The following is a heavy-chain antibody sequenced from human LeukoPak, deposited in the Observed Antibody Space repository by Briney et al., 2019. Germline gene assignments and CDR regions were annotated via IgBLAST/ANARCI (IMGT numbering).Heavy chain of an antibody. Sequence: PGGSLRLSCAASGFTFSSYSMNWVRQAPGKGLEWVSSISSSSSYIYYADSVKGRFTISRDSAKNSLHLQMNSLRAEDTAVYYCARDKETHYDILTGTNWFHPWGPGTLVTVSS. V-gene: IGHV3-21*01. CDR2: ISSSSSYI. D-gene: IGHD3-9*01. J-gene: IGHJ5*02. CDR3: ARDKETHYDILTGTNWFHP. CDR1: GFTFSSYS.